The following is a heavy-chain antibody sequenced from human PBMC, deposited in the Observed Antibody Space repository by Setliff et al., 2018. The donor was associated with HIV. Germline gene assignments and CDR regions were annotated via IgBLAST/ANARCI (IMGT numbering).Heavy chain of an antibody. CDR1: GYTFSGAE. J-gene: IGHJ5*02. Sequence: GESLKISCAASGYTFSGAEIHWVRQASGKGLEWVGRIRSKADKYATDYGASAKGRFIISRDDSKKTAYLQMSSLRAEDTAMYYCLLPCTSGWHNWADPWGQGTLVTVSS. CDR2: IRSKADKYAT. D-gene: IGHD2-8*01. V-gene: IGHV3-73*01. CDR3: LLPCTSGWHNWADP.